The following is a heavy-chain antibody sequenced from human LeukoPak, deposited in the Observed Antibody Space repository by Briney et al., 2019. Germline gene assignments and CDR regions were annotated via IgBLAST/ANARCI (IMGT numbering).Heavy chain of an antibody. Sequence: PGASVKVSCKTSGYTFTGYYLHWVRQARGQRPEWMGRIDPDSGGTHYGQKFQGRVTVTRDTSITTVYMELSGLTSDDTAVYYCARVPGPYTTSRFDFWGQGTLVTVSS. V-gene: IGHV1-2*02. CDR3: ARVPGPYTTSRFDF. CDR2: IDPDSGGT. J-gene: IGHJ4*02. CDR1: GYTFTGYY. D-gene: IGHD2-2*02.